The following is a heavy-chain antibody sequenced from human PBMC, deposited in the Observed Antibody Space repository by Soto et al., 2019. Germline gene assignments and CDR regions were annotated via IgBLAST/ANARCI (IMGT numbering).Heavy chain of an antibody. CDR3: ARERRGGAAFDI. V-gene: IGHV4-30-4*01. J-gene: IGHJ3*02. Sequence: SETLSLTCTVSGGSISSDDYFWSWLRQPPGKGLEWVGYIFYSGRTHYNPSLNSRLIMSVDTSKNQFSLRLSSVTAADTAVYYCARERRGGAAFDIWGQGTMVT. CDR2: IFYSGRT. D-gene: IGHD3-16*01. CDR1: GGSISSDDYF.